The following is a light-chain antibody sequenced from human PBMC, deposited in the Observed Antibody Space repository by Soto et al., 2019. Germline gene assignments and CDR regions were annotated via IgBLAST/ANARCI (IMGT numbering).Light chain of an antibody. J-gene: IGKJ2*01. V-gene: IGKV1-39*01. CDR3: QQSYSFPNT. CDR1: QTINTY. Sequence: DIQMTQSPSSLSASVGDRVTITCRASQTINTYLNWYRQKPGEAPTLLIYASSSLQNGVPSRISGRGSAADFSLSFASLQPEDVATYYCQQSYSFPNTFGQGTKLEIK. CDR2: ASS.